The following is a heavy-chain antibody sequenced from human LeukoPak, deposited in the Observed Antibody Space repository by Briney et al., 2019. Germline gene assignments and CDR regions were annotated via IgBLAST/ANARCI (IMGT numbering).Heavy chain of an antibody. Sequence: SETLSLTCAVSGGSISSGGYSWWWVRQPPGKGLEWIGYVFTTGTTYYNPSLNSRVTISLDMYKNQFFLKLRSVTAADTAVYFCVRGVTRGYIYADWGQGTLVTVSS. CDR3: VRGVTRGYIYAD. J-gene: IGHJ4*02. CDR2: VFTTGTT. CDR1: GGSISSGGYS. D-gene: IGHD5-18*01. V-gene: IGHV4-30-4*07.